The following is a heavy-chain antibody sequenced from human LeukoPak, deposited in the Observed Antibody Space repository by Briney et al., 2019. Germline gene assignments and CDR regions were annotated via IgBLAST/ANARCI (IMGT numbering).Heavy chain of an antibody. J-gene: IGHJ4*02. V-gene: IGHV3-30-3*01. CDR2: ISYDGSNK. CDR3: ARGYSGYFPFDC. CDR1: GFTFSSYA. D-gene: IGHD5-12*01. Sequence: GRSLRLSCAASGFTFSSYAMHWVRQAPGKGLEWVAVISYDGSNKYYADSVKGRFTISRDNSKNTLYLQMNSLRAEDTAVYYCARGYSGYFPFDCWGQGTLVTVSS.